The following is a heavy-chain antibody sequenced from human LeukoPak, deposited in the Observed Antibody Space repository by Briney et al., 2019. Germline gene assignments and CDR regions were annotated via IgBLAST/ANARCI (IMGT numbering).Heavy chain of an antibody. J-gene: IGHJ4*02. CDR2: INSDGSST. V-gene: IGHV3-74*01. D-gene: IGHD3-22*01. CDR3: ARERYSNGYIDY. CDR1: GFTFSSYW. Sequence: GGSLRLSCAASGFTFSSYWMHWVRQAPGKGLVWVSRINSDGSSTSYADSVKGRFTISRDNAKNTLYLQTNSLRAEDTAVYYCARERYSNGYIDYWGQGTLVTVSS.